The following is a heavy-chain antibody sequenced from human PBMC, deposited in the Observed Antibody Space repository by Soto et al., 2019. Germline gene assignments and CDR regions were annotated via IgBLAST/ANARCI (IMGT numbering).Heavy chain of an antibody. V-gene: IGHV1-3*01. Sequence: QVQLVQSGAEVKKPGASVKVSCKASGYTFTSYAIHWVRQAPGQRLEWLGWINAGDGNTKYSQKFQGRVTITRDPSASTAYMELSSLRSEDTAVYYCARGNDVYSSSFSVYWGQGTLVTVSS. J-gene: IGHJ4*02. D-gene: IGHD6-6*01. CDR1: GYTFTSYA. CDR2: INAGDGNT. CDR3: ARGNDVYSSSFSVY.